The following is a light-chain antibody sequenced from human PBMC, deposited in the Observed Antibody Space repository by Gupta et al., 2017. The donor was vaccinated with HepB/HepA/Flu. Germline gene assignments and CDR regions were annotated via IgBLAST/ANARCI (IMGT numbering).Light chain of an antibody. CDR3: AAGDDSLSAVV. J-gene: IGLJ2*01. Sequence: QSVLTQPPSAAGTPGQRVTCSCSGSSSSFGGNYVYWYQQLPGTAPNLLIYRNNQRPSGVPDRFSGSKSGTSASLAISGLRSEDEADYYCAAGDDSLSAVVFGGGTKLTV. V-gene: IGLV1-47*01. CDR2: RNN. CDR1: SSSFGGNY.